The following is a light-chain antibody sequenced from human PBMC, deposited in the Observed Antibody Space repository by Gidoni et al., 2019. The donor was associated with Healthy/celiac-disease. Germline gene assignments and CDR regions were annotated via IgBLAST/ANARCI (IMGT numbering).Light chain of an antibody. CDR1: SSDVGGYNY. CDR3: CSYAGSFWV. CDR2: DVS. Sequence: QSALTQPRSVSGSPGQSVTISCTGTSSDVGGYNYVSWSQQHPGKAPKLMIYDVSKRPSGVPDPFSGSKSGNTASLTISGLQAEDEADYYCCSYAGSFWVFGGGTKLTVL. V-gene: IGLV2-11*01. J-gene: IGLJ3*02.